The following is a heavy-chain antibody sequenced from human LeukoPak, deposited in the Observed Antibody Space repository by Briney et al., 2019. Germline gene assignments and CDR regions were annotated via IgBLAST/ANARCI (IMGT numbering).Heavy chain of an antibody. Sequence: SETLSLTCTVSGYSISSGYWWGWLRPPPGKGLEWIGSIYHSGSTYYHPSLKSRVTMSVDTSRNQFSLKLNSVTAADTAVYYCARGGLSTVYWNFDLWGRGTLVTVSS. V-gene: IGHV4-38-2*02. D-gene: IGHD4-17*01. CDR3: ARGGLSTVYWNFDL. J-gene: IGHJ2*01. CDR1: GYSISSGYW. CDR2: IYHSGST.